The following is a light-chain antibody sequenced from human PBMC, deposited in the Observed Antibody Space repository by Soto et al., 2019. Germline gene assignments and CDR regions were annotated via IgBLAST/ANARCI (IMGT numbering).Light chain of an antibody. V-gene: IGKV3-20*01. Sequence: EIVLTQSPGTLSLSPGERATLSCRASQSVNSFLAWFQKKPGQAPRLLIYGASNRATGIPDRFSGSGSETDFTLTITRLEPEDCALYYCHHYVGSPWAFGQGTKVE. CDR1: QSVNSF. J-gene: IGKJ1*01. CDR3: HHYVGSPWA. CDR2: GAS.